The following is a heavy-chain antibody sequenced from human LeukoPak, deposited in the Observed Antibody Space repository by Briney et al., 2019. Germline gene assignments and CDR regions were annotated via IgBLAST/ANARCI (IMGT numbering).Heavy chain of an antibody. CDR3: ARALVGITMVRGVIGYFDY. CDR2: INKGGSDK. D-gene: IGHD3-10*01. V-gene: IGHV3-7*01. J-gene: IGHJ4*02. CDR1: GFTFSGHW. Sequence: GGSLRLSCAASGFTFSGHWMSWVRQAPGKGLEWVANINKGGSDKYYVDSVKGRFTISRDNAKNSLYLQMNSLRAEDTAVYYCARALVGITMVRGVIGYFDYWGQGTLVTVSS.